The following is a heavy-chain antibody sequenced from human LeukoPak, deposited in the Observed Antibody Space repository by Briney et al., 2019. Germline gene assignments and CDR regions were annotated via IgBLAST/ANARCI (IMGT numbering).Heavy chain of an antibody. CDR2: IYSGGST. CDR3: ASSTYGDYVFDY. V-gene: IGHV3-66*01. J-gene: IGHJ4*02. Sequence: GGSLRLSCAASGFTVSSNYMSWVRQAPGKGLEWVSVIYSGGSTYNADSVKGRFTISRDNSKNTLYLQMNSLRAEDTAVYYCASSTYGDYVFDYWGQGTLVTVSS. CDR1: GFTVSSNY. D-gene: IGHD4-17*01.